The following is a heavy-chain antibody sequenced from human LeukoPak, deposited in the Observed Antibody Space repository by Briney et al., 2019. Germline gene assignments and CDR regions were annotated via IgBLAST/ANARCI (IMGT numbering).Heavy chain of an antibody. V-gene: IGHV4-59*13. D-gene: IGHD2-2*01. J-gene: IGHJ6*02. CDR3: ARTACSSTSCLYYYYGMDV. CDR1: GGSISGYY. Sequence: SETLSLTCTVSGGSISGYYWSWIRQPPGKGLEWIGYIYYSGSTNYNPSLKSRVTISVDTSKNQFSLKLSSVTAADTAGYYCARTACSSTSCLYYYYGMDVWGQGTTVTVSS. CDR2: IYYSGST.